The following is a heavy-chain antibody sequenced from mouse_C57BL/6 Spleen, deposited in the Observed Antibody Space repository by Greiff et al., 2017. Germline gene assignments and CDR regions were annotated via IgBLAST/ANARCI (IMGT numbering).Heavy chain of an antibody. CDR2: INPNYGTT. CDR1: GYSFTDYN. V-gene: IGHV1-39*01. CDR3: ARERSKREESYWYVDV. Sequence: EVQLQQSGPELVKPGASVKISCKASGYSFTDYNMNWVKQSKGKSLEWIGVINPNYGTTSYNQKFKGKATLTVDQSSSTAYMQLNSLTSEDSAVYYCARERSKREESYWYVDVWGTGTTVTVSS. J-gene: IGHJ1*03. D-gene: IGHD2-5*01.